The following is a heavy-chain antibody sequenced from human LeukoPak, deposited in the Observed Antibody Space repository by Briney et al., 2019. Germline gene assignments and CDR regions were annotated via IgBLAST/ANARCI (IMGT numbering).Heavy chain of an antibody. CDR2: IIPIFGTA. CDR3: ARENVRWGTNFDY. V-gene: IGHV1-69*05. Sequence: SVKVSCKASGGPFSSYAISWVRQASGQGLEWMGGIIPIFGTANYAQKFQGRVTITTDESTSTAYMELSSLRSEDTAVYYCARENVRWGTNFDYWGQGTLVTVSS. D-gene: IGHD2-8*02. J-gene: IGHJ4*02. CDR1: GGPFSSYA.